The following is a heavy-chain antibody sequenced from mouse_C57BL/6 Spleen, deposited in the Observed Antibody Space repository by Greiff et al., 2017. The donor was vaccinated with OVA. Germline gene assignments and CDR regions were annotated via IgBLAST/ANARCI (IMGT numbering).Heavy chain of an antibody. Sequence: EVQLQQSGPELVKPGDSVKISCTASGYSFTGYFMNWVMQSHGKSLEWIGRINPYNGDTFYNQKFKGKATLTVDKSSSTAYLELRSLTSEDSAVYYCARSGGLDFDYWGQGTTLTVSS. CDR1: GYSFTGYF. J-gene: IGHJ2*01. CDR3: ARSGGLDFDY. D-gene: IGHD3-1*01. CDR2: INPYNGDT. V-gene: IGHV1-20*01.